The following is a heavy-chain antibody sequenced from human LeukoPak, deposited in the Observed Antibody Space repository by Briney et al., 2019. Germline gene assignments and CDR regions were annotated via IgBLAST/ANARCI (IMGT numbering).Heavy chain of an antibody. Sequence: SVKVSCKASGGTFSSYAISWVRQAPGQGLEWMGGIIPIFGTANYAQKFQGRVTITADESTSTAYMELSSLRSEDTAVYYCARSLRFLEWLGHDAFDIWGQGTMVTVS. D-gene: IGHD3-3*01. J-gene: IGHJ3*02. CDR2: IIPIFGTA. CDR3: ARSLRFLEWLGHDAFDI. CDR1: GGTFSSYA. V-gene: IGHV1-69*01.